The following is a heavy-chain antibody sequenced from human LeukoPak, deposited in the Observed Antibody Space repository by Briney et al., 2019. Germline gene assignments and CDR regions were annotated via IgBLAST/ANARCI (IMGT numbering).Heavy chain of an antibody. CDR3: ASLVPGPQYSSSSHKANWFDP. Sequence: PSETLSLTCAVYGGSFSGYYWSWIRQPPGKGLEWIGEINHSGSTNYNPSLKSRVTISVDTSKNQFSLKLSSVTAADTAVYYCASLVPGPQYSSSSHKANWFDPWAREPWSPSPQ. D-gene: IGHD6-6*01. V-gene: IGHV4-34*01. J-gene: IGHJ5*02. CDR2: INHSGST. CDR1: GGSFSGYY.